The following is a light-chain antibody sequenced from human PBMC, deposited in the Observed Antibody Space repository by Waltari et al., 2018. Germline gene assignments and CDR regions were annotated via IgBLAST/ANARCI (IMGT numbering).Light chain of an antibody. CDR3: QKSYTTPLT. Sequence: DIVMTQSPESLAVSLGERATINCKSSQSLLYRPNNQNYLTWYQRKPGQPPKLLISWASTRESGVPDRFSGSGSGTDFTLTISGLQAEDVAVYYCQKSYTTPLTFGGGTRVEIK. CDR2: WAS. V-gene: IGKV4-1*01. J-gene: IGKJ4*01. CDR1: QSLLYRPNNQNY.